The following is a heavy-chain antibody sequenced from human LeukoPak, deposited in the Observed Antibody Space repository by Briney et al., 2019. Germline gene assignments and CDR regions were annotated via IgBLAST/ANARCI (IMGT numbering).Heavy chain of an antibody. CDR1: GYSMSSGYY. Sequence: PSETLSLTCTVSGYSMSSGYYWGWIRQPPERGLEWIGSMYHTGSTYYNPSLKSRVTISVDTSKNQFSLRLSSVTAADTAVYYCARDYRLTQIQYWGQGTLVTVSS. CDR3: ARDYRLTQIQY. V-gene: IGHV4-38-2*02. D-gene: IGHD1-26*01. CDR2: MYHTGST. J-gene: IGHJ1*01.